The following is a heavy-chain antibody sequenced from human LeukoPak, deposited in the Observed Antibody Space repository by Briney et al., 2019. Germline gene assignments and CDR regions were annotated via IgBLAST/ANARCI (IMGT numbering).Heavy chain of an antibody. CDR3: ARDCSSTSCFDY. CDR2: IYYSGST. CDR1: GGSISSYY. Sequence: KPSETLSLTCTVSGGSISSYYWSWIRQPPGKGLEWIGYIYYSGSTNYNPSLKSRVTISVDTSENQFSLKLSSVAAADTAVYYCARDCSSTSCFDYWGQGTLVTVSS. V-gene: IGHV4-59*01. D-gene: IGHD2-2*01. J-gene: IGHJ4*02.